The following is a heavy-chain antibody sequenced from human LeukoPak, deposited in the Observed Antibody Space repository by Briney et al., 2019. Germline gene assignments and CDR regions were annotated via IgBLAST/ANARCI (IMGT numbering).Heavy chain of an antibody. V-gene: IGHV3-30*02. Sequence: GGSLRLSCAASGFSFSSYGMHWVRQAPGNGLEWVAFIRYDGSEIHYADSVKGRFTISRDNSNNMVHLRMNGLRAEDTAVYYCARAWTDYGDYEDAFDIWGQGTMVTVSS. J-gene: IGHJ3*02. CDR1: GFSFSSYG. D-gene: IGHD4-17*01. CDR3: ARAWTDYGDYEDAFDI. CDR2: IRYDGSEI.